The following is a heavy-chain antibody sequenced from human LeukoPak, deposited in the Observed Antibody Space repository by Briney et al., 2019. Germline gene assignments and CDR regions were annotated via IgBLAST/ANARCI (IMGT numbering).Heavy chain of an antibody. CDR1: GFTFSDYY. D-gene: IGHD5-24*01. CDR2: ISSSGSTI. Sequence: GGSLRLSCAASGFTFSDYYVSWIRQAPRKGLEWVSYISSSGSTIYYADSVKGRFTISRDNAKNSLYLQMNSLRAEDTAVYYCARARDGYNLYGYYFDYWGQGTLVTVSS. CDR3: ARARDGYNLYGYYFDY. V-gene: IGHV3-11*01. J-gene: IGHJ4*02.